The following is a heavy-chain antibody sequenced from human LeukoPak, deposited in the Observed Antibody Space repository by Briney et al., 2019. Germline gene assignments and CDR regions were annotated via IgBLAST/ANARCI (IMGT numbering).Heavy chain of an antibody. V-gene: IGHV3-66*01. D-gene: IGHD2-15*01. CDR1: GVTVSNNY. Sequence: PGGSLRLSCAASGVTVSNNYMNWVRQAPGKGLEWVSLIYSGGSTYYADSVKGRFTISRDNSKNTLYLQMNSLRAEDTAVYYCARDSPAVAATTYGWGQGTLVTVSS. J-gene: IGHJ1*01. CDR2: IYSGGST. CDR3: ARDSPAVAATTYG.